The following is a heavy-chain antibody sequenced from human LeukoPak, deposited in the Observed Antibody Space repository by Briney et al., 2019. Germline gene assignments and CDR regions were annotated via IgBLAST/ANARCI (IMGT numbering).Heavy chain of an antibody. CDR3: ARDLKMGYSSGRYSWGTGSSNDY. D-gene: IGHD6-19*01. Sequence: SCKASGGTFSSYGMSWVRQAPGKGLEWVSAISGSGGSTYYADSVKGRFTISRDNSKNTLYLQMNSLRAEDTAVYYCARDLKMGYSSGRYSWGTGSSNDYWGQGTLVTVSS. J-gene: IGHJ4*02. V-gene: IGHV3-23*01. CDR2: ISGSGGST. CDR1: GGTFSSYG.